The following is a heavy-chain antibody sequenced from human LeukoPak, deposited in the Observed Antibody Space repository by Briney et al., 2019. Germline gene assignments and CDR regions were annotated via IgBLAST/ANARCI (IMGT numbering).Heavy chain of an antibody. Sequence: SETLSLTCTVSGGSVNSGSYYWSWIRQPPGKGLEWIGYVYYSGSTNYNPSLKSRVTISVDTSKNQFSLKLSSVTAADTAVYYCAGCGHLDYWGQGTLVTVSS. CDR3: AGCGHLDY. J-gene: IGHJ4*02. CDR2: VYYSGST. D-gene: IGHD2-15*01. V-gene: IGHV4-61*01. CDR1: GGSVNSGSYY.